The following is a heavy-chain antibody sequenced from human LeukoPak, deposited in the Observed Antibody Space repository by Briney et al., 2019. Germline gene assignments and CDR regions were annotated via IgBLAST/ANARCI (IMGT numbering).Heavy chain of an antibody. D-gene: IGHD1-26*01. V-gene: IGHV3-11*01. CDR3: ARESGTYSYGTFDI. CDR1: GFTVTDYY. CDR2: ISSSGDTI. J-gene: IGHJ3*02. Sequence: GGSLRLSCAASGFTVTDYYMTWIRQAPGKGLVWVSYISSSGDTIYYGDFVEGRFTISRDNAKNSLVLQMNSLRAEDTAVYYCARESGTYSYGTFDIWGQGTMVTVSS.